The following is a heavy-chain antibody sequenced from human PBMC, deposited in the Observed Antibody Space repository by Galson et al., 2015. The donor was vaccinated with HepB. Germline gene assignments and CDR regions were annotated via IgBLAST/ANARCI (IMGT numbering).Heavy chain of an antibody. J-gene: IGHJ6*02. V-gene: IGHV4-39*07. D-gene: IGHD3-16*01. Sequence: LSLTCSVSGGSISSSNYFWAWIRPPPGEGLEWIGSIYSGNTYYNPSLKSRVNISADTSKSQISPKLSSVTAADTAIYYCAKNPPGGDYYFQGMNVWGQGTTGTVSS. CDR1: GGSISSSNYF. CDR2: IYSGNT. CDR3: AKNPPGGDYYFQGMNV.